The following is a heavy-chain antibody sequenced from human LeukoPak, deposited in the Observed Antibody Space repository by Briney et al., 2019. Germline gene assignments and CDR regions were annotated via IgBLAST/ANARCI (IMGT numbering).Heavy chain of an antibody. Sequence: PGGSLRFSCAASGFTISSNYLSCLRQAPGKGLEWVSVTYSCGSTYYADSVKGRFTIPRDNSKNTLYLQMHSLRAEDTAVYYCASARASIAYCGGDVDAFDIWGQGTMVTVSS. V-gene: IGHV3-66*03. CDR2: TYSCGST. CDR1: GFTISSNY. D-gene: IGHD2-21*01. CDR3: ASARASIAYCGGDVDAFDI. J-gene: IGHJ3*02.